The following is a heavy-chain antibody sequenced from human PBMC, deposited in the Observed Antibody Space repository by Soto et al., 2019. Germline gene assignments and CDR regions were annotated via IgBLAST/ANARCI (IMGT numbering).Heavy chain of an antibody. CDR3: ARDGQDRYYYDSSGYYFDY. J-gene: IGHJ4*02. CDR2: ISGSGGST. D-gene: IGHD3-22*01. CDR1: GFTFSSYA. V-gene: IGHV3-23*01. Sequence: EVQLLESGGGLVQPGGSLRLSCAASGFTFSSYAMSWVRQAPGKGLEWVSAISGSGGSTYYADSVKGRFTISRDNSKNTLYLQMNSLRDEDTAVYYCARDGQDRYYYDSSGYYFDYWGQGTLVTVSS.